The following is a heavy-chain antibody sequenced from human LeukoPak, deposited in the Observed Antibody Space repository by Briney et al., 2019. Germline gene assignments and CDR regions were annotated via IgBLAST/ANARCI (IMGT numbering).Heavy chain of an antibody. CDR2: IFYSGST. D-gene: IGHD6-13*01. Sequence: PSETLSLTCTVSGGSISSYYWSWIRQPPGKGLEWIGYIFYSGSTNYNPSLKSRVPISVDTSKNQFSLKLSSVTAADTAVYYCARVYYSNSYDYWYFDLWGRGTLVTVSS. J-gene: IGHJ2*01. CDR1: GGSISSYY. CDR3: ARVYYSNSYDYWYFDL. V-gene: IGHV4-59*01.